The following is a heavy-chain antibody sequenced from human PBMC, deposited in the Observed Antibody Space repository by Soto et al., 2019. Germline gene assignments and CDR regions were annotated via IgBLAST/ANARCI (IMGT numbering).Heavy chain of an antibody. CDR1: GFTFGSYW. CDR3: ARGSSTSPYYYYGMDV. CDR2: IKQDGSEK. D-gene: IGHD6-13*01. Sequence: EVQLVESGGGLVQPGGSLRLSCAASGFTFGSYWMSWVRQAPGKGLEWVANIKQDGSEKYYVDSVKGRLTISRDNAKNSLYLQMNSLRAEDTAVYYCARGSSTSPYYYYGMDVWGQGTTVTVSS. V-gene: IGHV3-7*04. J-gene: IGHJ6*02.